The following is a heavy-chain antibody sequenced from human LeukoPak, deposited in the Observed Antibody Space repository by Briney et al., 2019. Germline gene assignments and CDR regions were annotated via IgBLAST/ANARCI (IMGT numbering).Heavy chain of an antibody. CDR1: GGSISSSSYY. J-gene: IGHJ6*02. V-gene: IGHV4-39*07. CDR3: ARRLRYFDQYGMDV. Sequence: SETLSLTCTVSGGSISSSSYYWGWIRQPPGKGLEWIGSIYYSGSTYYNPSLKSRVTISVDTSKNQFSLKLSSVTAADTAVYYCARRLRYFDQYGMDVWGQGTTVTVSS. D-gene: IGHD3-9*01. CDR2: IYYSGST.